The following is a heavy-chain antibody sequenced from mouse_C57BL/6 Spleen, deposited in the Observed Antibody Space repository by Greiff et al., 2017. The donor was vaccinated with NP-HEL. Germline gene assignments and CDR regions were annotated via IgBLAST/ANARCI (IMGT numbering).Heavy chain of an antibody. CDR1: GFTFSDYG. D-gene: IGHD2-12*01. CDR3: ARARVTGDY. CDR2: ISSGSITI. J-gene: IGHJ4*01. V-gene: IGHV5-17*01. Sequence: EVQRVESGGGLVKPGGSLKLSCAASGFTFSDYGMHWVRQAPEKGLEWVAYISSGSITIYYADTVKGRFTISRDNAKNTLFLQMTSLRSEDTAMYYCARARVTGDYWGQGTSVTVSS.